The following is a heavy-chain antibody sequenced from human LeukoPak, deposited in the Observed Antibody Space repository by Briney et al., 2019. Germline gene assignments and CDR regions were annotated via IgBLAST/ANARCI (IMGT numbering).Heavy chain of an antibody. CDR1: GFTFSSYA. D-gene: IGHD2-2*01. CDR3: ARGGSWSTVPAAKLDY. J-gene: IGHJ4*02. V-gene: IGHV3-30-3*01. Sequence: PGGSLRLSCAASGFTFSSYAMHWVRQAPGKGLEWVAVISYDGSNKYYADSVKGRFTISRDNSKNTLYLQMNSLRTGDTAVYYCARGGSWSTVPAAKLDYWGQGTLVTVSS. CDR2: ISYDGSNK.